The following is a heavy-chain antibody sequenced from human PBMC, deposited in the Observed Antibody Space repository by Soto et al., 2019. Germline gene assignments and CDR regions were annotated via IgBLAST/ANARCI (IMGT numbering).Heavy chain of an antibody. Sequence: EVQLVESGGGLVRPGGSLRLSCAASGFIFTDYWIHWVRQAPGKGLVWVSRIKSDESTTNYADSVWGRLTISRDNAKNTVYLQINSLRAEDTAVYYCARGARNYYYFDYWGQGTLVTVSS. CDR2: IKSDESTT. CDR3: ARGARNYYYFDY. V-gene: IGHV3-74*01. J-gene: IGHJ4*02. CDR1: GFIFTDYW. D-gene: IGHD3-10*01.